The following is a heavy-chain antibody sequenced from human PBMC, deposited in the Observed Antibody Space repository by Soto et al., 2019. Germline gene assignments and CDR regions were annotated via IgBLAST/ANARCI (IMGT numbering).Heavy chain of an antibody. CDR3: VCGGNFFIY. V-gene: IGHV3-7*01. CDR2: MDQDGSET. CDR1: GFTFSTYW. D-gene: IGHD3-16*01. J-gene: IGHJ4*02. Sequence: EVQLVESGGGLVQPGGSLRLSCAASGFTFSTYWMTWVRQPPGKGLEWVANMDQDGSETYDVDSVRGRFTVSRANAQNSLYLQMNGLRVEDTAVYYCVCGGNFFIYWGQGTLVTVSP.